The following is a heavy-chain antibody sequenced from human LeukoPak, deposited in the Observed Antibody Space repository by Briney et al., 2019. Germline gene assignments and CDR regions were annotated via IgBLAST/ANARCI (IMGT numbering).Heavy chain of an antibody. V-gene: IGHV3-30*02. Sequence: GGSLRLSCAASGFTLSSYGMHWVRQAPGKGLEWVAFIRYDGSNKYYADSVKGRFTISRDNSKNTLYLQMNSLRAEDTAVYYCARDSFEYSAPKTSWGQGTLVTVSS. CDR1: GFTLSSYG. D-gene: IGHD6-6*01. CDR2: IRYDGSNK. J-gene: IGHJ5*02. CDR3: ARDSFEYSAPKTS.